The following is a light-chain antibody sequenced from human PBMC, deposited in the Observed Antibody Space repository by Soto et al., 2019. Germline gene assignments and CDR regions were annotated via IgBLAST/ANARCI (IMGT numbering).Light chain of an antibody. J-gene: IGKJ1*01. CDR1: QSVNIN. V-gene: IGKV3-15*01. Sequence: IVMTQSPATLSVSPGERATFSCRASQSVNINLAWYQQKPGQAPRLLIFGASSRANGIPARFSGSGSGTEFTLTISNLQTEDFSVYYCQQYNKWPRTFDQGTKVDIK. CDR2: GAS. CDR3: QQYNKWPRT.